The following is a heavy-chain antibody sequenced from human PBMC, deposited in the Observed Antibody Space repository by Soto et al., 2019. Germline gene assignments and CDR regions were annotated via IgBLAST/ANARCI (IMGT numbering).Heavy chain of an antibody. CDR1: GGSFSGYY. CDR3: ASEGKRITIFGVVL. CDR2: INHSGST. V-gene: IGHV4-34*01. J-gene: IGHJ4*02. D-gene: IGHD3-3*01. Sequence: QVQLQQWGAGLLKPSETLSLTCAVYGGSFSGYYWSWIRQPPGKGLEWIGEINHSGSTNYNPSLKSRFTISVDTSKNQFSLKLSSVTAADTAVYYCASEGKRITIFGVVLWGQGTLVTVSS.